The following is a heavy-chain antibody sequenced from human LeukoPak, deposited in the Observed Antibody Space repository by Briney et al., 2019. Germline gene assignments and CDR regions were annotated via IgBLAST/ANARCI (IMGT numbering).Heavy chain of an antibody. J-gene: IGHJ4*02. V-gene: IGHV3-53*01. CDR1: GFSVSGNY. D-gene: IGHD6-19*01. CDR3: ATEGSGWYYFDY. CDR2: IYSGGNT. Sequence: GGSLRLSCAASGFSVSGNYMSWVRQAPEKGLEWVSVIYSGGNTYYADSVKGRFTISRDNSKNTLYLQMSSLRAEDTAVYYCATEGSGWYYFDYWGQGTLVTVSS.